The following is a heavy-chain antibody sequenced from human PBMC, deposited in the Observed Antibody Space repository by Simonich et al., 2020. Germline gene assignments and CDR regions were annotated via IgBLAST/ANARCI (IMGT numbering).Heavy chain of an antibody. D-gene: IGHD6-6*01. Sequence: EVQLVESGGGLVQPGGSLRLSCAASGFTFSSYEMNWFRQAPGKGLEWVSYISSSGSTIYYADAVKGRFTISRDNDKKSLYLQMNSLRAEDTAVYYCARDFRLQLVEIGTYYYYGMDVWGQGTTVTVSS. V-gene: IGHV3-48*03. CDR1: GFTFSSYE. CDR2: ISSSGSTI. J-gene: IGHJ6*02. CDR3: ARDFRLQLVEIGTYYYYGMDV.